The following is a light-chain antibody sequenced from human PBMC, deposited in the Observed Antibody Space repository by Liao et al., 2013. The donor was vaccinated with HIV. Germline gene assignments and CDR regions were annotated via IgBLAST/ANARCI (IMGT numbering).Light chain of an antibody. V-gene: IGLV3-1*01. CDR1: RLASKF. CDR3: QAWDRSKYV. CDR2: EDD. J-gene: IGLJ1*01. Sequence: FELTQPPSVTVSPGQTATIPCSGQRLASKFISWYRQQPGQSPVLVIFEDDKRPSGIPERFSVSKSDTTVTLTISGAQAMDEADYFCQAWDRSKYVFGTGTKVTVL.